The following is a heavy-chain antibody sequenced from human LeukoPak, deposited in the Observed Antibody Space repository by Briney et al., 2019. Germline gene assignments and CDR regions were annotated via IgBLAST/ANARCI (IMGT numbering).Heavy chain of an antibody. CDR3: ARRPYSDTSGRLSDV. CDR2: IGSSGSPT. Sequence: PGGSLRLSCVDSGFTFTNAWMSWVRQAPGKGLEWISYIGSSGSPTHYADSVRGRFTNSRDNAKNSLYLQMNSLRDEDTAVYYCARRPYSDTSGRLSDVWGQGTTVTVSS. D-gene: IGHD3-22*01. V-gene: IGHV3-11*04. J-gene: IGHJ6*02. CDR1: GFTFTNAW.